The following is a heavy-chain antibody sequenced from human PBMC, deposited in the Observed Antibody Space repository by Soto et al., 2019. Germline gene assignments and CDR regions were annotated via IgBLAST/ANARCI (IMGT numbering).Heavy chain of an antibody. J-gene: IGHJ6*02. V-gene: IGHV3-48*03. CDR1: GFTFSSYD. CDR3: ARRGCTSSTCYYIRYYGMDV. D-gene: IGHD2-2*01. CDR2: IDSSGSLI. Sequence: PGGSLRLSCTASGFTFSSYDVNWVRQAPGKGLEWISYIDSSGSLIDYADSVKGRFTISRDNAKNSLYLQMNSLRAEDTAVYFCARRGCTSSTCYYIRYYGMDVWGQGTTVTV.